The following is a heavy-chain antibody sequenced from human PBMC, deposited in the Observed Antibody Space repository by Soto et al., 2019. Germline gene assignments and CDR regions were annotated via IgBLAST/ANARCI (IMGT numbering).Heavy chain of an antibody. V-gene: IGHV4-39*01. CDR1: GGSISSSSYY. CDR3: ATHITIFGVVTSR. CDR2: IYYSGST. J-gene: IGHJ4*02. Sequence: PSATLSLTCTVSGGSISSSSYYWGWIRQPPGKGLEWIGSIYYSGSTYYNPSLKSRVTISVDTSKNQFSLKLSSVTAADTAVYYCATHITIFGVVTSRWGQGTLVTVSS. D-gene: IGHD3-3*01.